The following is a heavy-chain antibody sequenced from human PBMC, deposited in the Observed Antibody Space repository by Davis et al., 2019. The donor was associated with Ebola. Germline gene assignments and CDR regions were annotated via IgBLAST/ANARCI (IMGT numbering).Heavy chain of an antibody. J-gene: IGHJ4*02. V-gene: IGHV4-59*01. CDR1: GGSFSGYY. CDR3: ARDSSYDSSGYYDY. CDR2: IYYSGST. Sequence: MPSETLSLTCAVYGGSFSGYYWSWIRQPPGKGLEWIGYIYYSGSTYYNPSLKSRVTISVDTSKNQFSLKLSSVTAADTAVYYCARDSSYDSSGYYDYWGQGTLVTVSS. D-gene: IGHD3-22*01.